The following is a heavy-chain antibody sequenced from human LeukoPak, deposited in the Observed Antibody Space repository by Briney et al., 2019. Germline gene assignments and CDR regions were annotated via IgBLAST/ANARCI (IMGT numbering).Heavy chain of an antibody. J-gene: IGHJ4*02. D-gene: IGHD3-10*02. V-gene: IGHV3-23*01. CDR3: AKDVRFEVRD. CDR2: ISGGGGST. CDR1: GFTFSSYA. Sequence: QTGGSLRLSCAASGFTFSSYAVSWVRQAPGRGLEWVSTISGGGGSTYYADSVKGRFTISRDNSKNTLYLQMNSLRADDTAVYYCAKDVRFEVRDWGQGTLVTVSS.